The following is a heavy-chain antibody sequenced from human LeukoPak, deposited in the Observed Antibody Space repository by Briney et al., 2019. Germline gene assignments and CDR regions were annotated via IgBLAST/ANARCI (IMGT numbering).Heavy chain of an antibody. V-gene: IGHV4-59*12. CDR1: GGSISSYY. D-gene: IGHD4-23*01. J-gene: IGHJ6*02. CDR3: ARDGYGGYYYYGMDV. CDR2: IYYSGST. Sequence: SETLSLTCTVSGGSISSYYWSWIRQPPGKGLEWIGYIYYSGSTNYNPSLKSRVTISVDTSKNQFSLKLSSVTAADTAVYYCARDGYGGYYYYGMDVWGQGTTVTVSS.